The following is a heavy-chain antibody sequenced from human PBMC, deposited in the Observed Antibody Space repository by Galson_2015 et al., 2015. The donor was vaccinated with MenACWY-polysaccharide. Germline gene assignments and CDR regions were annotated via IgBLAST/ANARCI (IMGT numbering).Heavy chain of an antibody. CDR3: ARDKRCSGASCYGWFDP. J-gene: IGHJ5*02. V-gene: IGHV3-43*02. D-gene: IGHD2-2*01. Sequence: LRLSCAASGFKFDDYAMHWVRQGPGKGLQWVSLISADGGGTDYTDSVKGRFTISRDNSKNSLYLQMNSLTTEDTALYYCARDKRCSGASCYGWFDPWGQGTLVTVSS. CDR1: GFKFDDYA. CDR2: ISADGGGT.